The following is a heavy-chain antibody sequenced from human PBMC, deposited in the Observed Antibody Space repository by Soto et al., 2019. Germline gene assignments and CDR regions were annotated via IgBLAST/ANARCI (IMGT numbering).Heavy chain of an antibody. Sequence: QVQLVQSGAEVKKPGASVNVSCKASGFTFIKYAMHWVRQAPGQRPEWMGWINAGNGNTRYSQRWQGRVTITRDTSASTVYMELSSLRSEDTAVYYCARDYADIAVAGIPLLAHWGQGTLVTVSS. CDR1: GFTFIKYA. J-gene: IGHJ4*01. V-gene: IGHV1-3*01. D-gene: IGHD6-19*01. CDR3: ARDYADIAVAGIPLLAH. CDR2: INAGNGNT.